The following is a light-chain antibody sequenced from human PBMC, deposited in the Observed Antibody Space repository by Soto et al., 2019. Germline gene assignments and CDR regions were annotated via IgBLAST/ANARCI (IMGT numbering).Light chain of an antibody. CDR2: DVS. V-gene: IGLV2-11*01. CDR3: YSYGGSYYV. CDR1: SSDVGGYNY. Sequence: QSVLTQPRSVSGSPGQSVTISCTGTSSDVGGYNYVSWYQQPPGKAPKLMIYDVSKRPSGVPDRFSGSKSGTAASLTIPGLHAEDAAYYYCYSYGGSYYVFGTGTKLTVL. J-gene: IGLJ1*01.